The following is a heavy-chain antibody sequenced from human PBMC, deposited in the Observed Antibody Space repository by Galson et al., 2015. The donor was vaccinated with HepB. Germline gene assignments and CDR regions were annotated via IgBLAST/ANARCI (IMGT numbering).Heavy chain of an antibody. J-gene: IGHJ6*03. CDR3: AKGSPTSFYHYYMEV. D-gene: IGHD2/OR15-2a*01. V-gene: IGHV3-23*01. CDR1: GLTLNTYD. CDR2: ISQNDIST. Sequence: SLRLSCAASGLTLNTYDISWVRQAPGRGLQWVSAISQNDISTHYADPVKGRFTISRQKSKNMVFLQMKRLKVEDTAVYYCAKGSPTSFYHYYMEVWGKGTTVTVSS.